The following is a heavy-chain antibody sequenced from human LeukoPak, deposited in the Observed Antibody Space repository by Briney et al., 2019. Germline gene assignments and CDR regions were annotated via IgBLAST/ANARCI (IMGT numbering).Heavy chain of an antibody. CDR2: ISYDGSNK. D-gene: IGHD3-22*01. CDR3: ARDLGPYDSSGPLYFDY. J-gene: IGHJ4*02. CDR1: GFTFSSYA. Sequence: PGRSLRLSCAASGFTFSSYAMHWVRQAPGKGLEWVAVISYDGSNKYYADSVKGRFTISRDNSKNTLYLQMNSLRAEDTAVYYCARDLGPYDSSGPLYFDYWGQGTLVTVSS. V-gene: IGHV3-30*04.